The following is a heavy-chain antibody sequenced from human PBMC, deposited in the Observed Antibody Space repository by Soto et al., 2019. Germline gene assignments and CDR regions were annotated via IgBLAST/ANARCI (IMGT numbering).Heavy chain of an antibody. CDR1: GFIFSNYG. J-gene: IGHJ6*02. Sequence: EVELLESGGALVQPGGSLRLSCAVSGFIFSNYGMSWVRQAPEKGLEWVSAISGSGGNTYYADSVKGRFTISRDNSKNTLYLQMNSLRADDTVLYYCAKYIVVAANYGLDVWGQGTTVTVSS. CDR2: ISGSGGNT. CDR3: AKYIVVAANYGLDV. V-gene: IGHV3-23*01. D-gene: IGHD2-15*01.